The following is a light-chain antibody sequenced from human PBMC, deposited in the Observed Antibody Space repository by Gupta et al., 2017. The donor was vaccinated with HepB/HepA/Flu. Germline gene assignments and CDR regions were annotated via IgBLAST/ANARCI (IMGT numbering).Light chain of an antibody. V-gene: IGKV1-12*01. J-gene: IGKJ4*01. Sequence: DIQLTQSPSSVSASVGDRVTISCRASQGISNWLAWYQHKPGKPPQLLIYPASTLQSGVPSRFSGSGSGTDFTFTISSLQPEDFATYYCQHVLGLTFGGGTKVEIK. CDR2: PAS. CDR3: QHVLGLT. CDR1: QGISNW.